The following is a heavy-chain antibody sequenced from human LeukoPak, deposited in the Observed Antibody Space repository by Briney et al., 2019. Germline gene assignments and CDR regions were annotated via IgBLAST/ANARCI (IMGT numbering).Heavy chain of an antibody. V-gene: IGHV1-18*01. CDR1: GYSFTSYG. CDR2: ISAYNGNT. CDR3: ARDRPVGASEYYYFGMDV. Sequence: ASVKVSCKASGYSFTSYGISWVRQAPGQGLEWMGWISAYNGNTKYAQKLQGRVTMTTDTSTSTAYMELRSLRSGDTAVYYCARDRPVGASEYYYFGMDVWGQGTTVTVSS. D-gene: IGHD1-26*01. J-gene: IGHJ6*02.